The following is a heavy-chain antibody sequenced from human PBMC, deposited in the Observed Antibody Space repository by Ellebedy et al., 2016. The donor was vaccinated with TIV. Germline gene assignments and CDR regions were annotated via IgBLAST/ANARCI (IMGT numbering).Heavy chain of an antibody. V-gene: IGHV3-30*18. CDR3: AKDQVGDGYIALVYYYGMDV. CDR2: ISYDGSNK. J-gene: IGHJ6*02. Sequence: GESLKISCAASGFTFSSYGMHWVRQAPGKGLEWVAVISYDGSNKYYADSVKGRFTISRDNSKNTLYLQMNSLRAEDTAVYYCAKDQVGDGYIALVYYYGMDVWGQGTTVTVSS. CDR1: GFTFSSYG. D-gene: IGHD5-24*01.